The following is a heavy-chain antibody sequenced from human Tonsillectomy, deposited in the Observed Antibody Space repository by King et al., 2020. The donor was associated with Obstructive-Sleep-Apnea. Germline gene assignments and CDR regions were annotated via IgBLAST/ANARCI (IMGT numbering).Heavy chain of an antibody. D-gene: IGHD3-22*01. Sequence: VQLVESGGGLVQPGGSLRLSCAASGFTVSSNYMSWVRQAPGQGLEWVSFIYSGGSTYYADSVKGRVTISIHNSKNTLYLQMNSMRAEDTTVYYCARVFPDYYDSSGYDFDIWGQGTMVTVSS. CDR3: ARVFPDYYDSSGYDFDI. CDR1: GFTVSSNY. CDR2: IYSGGST. J-gene: IGHJ3*02. V-gene: IGHV3-53*04.